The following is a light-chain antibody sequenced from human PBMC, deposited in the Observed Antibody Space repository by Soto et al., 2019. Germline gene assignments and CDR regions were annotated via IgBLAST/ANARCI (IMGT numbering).Light chain of an antibody. CDR2: DAS. CDR3: QQYSNWPLT. V-gene: IGKV3-15*01. Sequence: VIKRSPETLVVSPGKRASLSYKSSQSVSSNLAWYQQKPGQAPRLLIYDASSRATGIPARFSGSGSGTEFTLTISCRQSEDFAVYYCQQYSNWPLTFGGGTKVDI. CDR1: QSVSSN. J-gene: IGKJ4*01.